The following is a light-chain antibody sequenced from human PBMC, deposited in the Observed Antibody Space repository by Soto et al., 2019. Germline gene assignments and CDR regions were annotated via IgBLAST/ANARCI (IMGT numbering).Light chain of an antibody. J-gene: IGKJ4*01. V-gene: IGKV3-15*01. CDR1: QSIYSN. CDR2: AAS. Sequence: EIVMTQSPATLSVSPGARATLSCRASQSIYSNLAWYPQKPGQSPRLLIYAASTWATGIPARFSVSGSGTDLTLTISSLQSADFAIFSCQQYSKWPLTLGGGTKVEIK. CDR3: QQYSKWPLT.